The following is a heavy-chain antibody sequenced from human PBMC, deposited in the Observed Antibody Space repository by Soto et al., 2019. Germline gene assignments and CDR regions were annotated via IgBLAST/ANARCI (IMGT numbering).Heavy chain of an antibody. CDR1: GGSFSGYY. CDR2: INHSGST. J-gene: IGHJ4*02. V-gene: IGHV4-34*01. Sequence: SETLSLTCAVYGGSFSGYYWSWIRQPPGKGLEWIGEINHSGSTNYNPSLKSRVTISVDTSKNQFSLKLSSVTAADTAVYYCARGLKISSSPSYYFDYWGQGTLVTVPS. D-gene: IGHD2-2*01. CDR3: ARGLKISSSPSYYFDY.